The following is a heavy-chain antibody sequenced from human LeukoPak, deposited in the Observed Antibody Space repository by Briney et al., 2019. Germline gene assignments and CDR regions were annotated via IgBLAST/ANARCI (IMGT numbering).Heavy chain of an antibody. Sequence: SETLSLTCAVSGGSISSGGYSWSWIRQPPGKGLEWIGYIYHNGSTYYNPSLKSRVTISEDTSKNQFSLKLSSVTAADTAVYYCARAEYYYGSGSYDSWGQGTLVTVSS. CDR2: IYHNGST. D-gene: IGHD3-10*01. CDR1: GGSISSGGYS. CDR3: ARAEYYYGSGSYDS. J-gene: IGHJ4*02. V-gene: IGHV4-30-4*07.